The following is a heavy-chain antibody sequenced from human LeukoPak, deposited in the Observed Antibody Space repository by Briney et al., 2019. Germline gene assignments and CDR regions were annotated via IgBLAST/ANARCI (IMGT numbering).Heavy chain of an antibody. V-gene: IGHV5-51*01. Sequence: GESLKISCQASGYRFSDYWIGWVRQMPGKGLEWMGITYPDDCDSKYSPSFQGEVTISADKSINTAYLPWSSLKASHTAIFYCARLDYGGSEVGDYWGQGTLVTVSS. J-gene: IGHJ4*02. CDR3: ARLDYGGSEVGDY. D-gene: IGHD4-23*01. CDR1: GYRFSDYW. CDR2: TYPDDCDS.